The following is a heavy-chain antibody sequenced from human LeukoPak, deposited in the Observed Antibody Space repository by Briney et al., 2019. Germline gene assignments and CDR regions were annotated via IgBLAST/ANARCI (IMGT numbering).Heavy chain of an antibody. CDR3: ARAPYFDWLLYPSPFFDY. CDR2: IYYSGST. V-gene: IGHV4-59*01. CDR1: GASINNYY. D-gene: IGHD3-9*01. J-gene: IGHJ4*02. Sequence: SETLSLTCTVSGASINNYYWSWIRQPPGKGLEWIGYIYYSGSTNYNPSLKSRVTISVDTSKKQFSLNLSSVTAADTAVYYCARAPYFDWLLYPSPFFDYWGQGTLVTVSS.